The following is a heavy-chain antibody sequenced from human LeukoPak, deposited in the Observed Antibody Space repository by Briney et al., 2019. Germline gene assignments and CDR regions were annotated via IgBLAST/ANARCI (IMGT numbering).Heavy chain of an antibody. CDR2: ISSSSSYI. Sequence: PGGSLRLSCAASGFTFSSYSMNWVRQAPGKGLEWVSSISSSSSYIYYADSAKGRFTISRDNAKNSLYLQMNSLRAEDTAVYYCARGRDIVVVPAAIGYWGQGTLVTLSA. CDR1: GFTFSSYS. CDR3: ARGRDIVVVPAAIGY. D-gene: IGHD2-2*01. J-gene: IGHJ4*02. V-gene: IGHV3-21*01.